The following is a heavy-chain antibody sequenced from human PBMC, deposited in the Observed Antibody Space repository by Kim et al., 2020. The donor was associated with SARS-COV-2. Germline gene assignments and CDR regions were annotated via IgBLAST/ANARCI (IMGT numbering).Heavy chain of an antibody. Sequence: ASVKVSCKASGYPFTSYGISWVRQAPGQGLVWMGWISASNGNTNYAQKFQDRVSMTTDTSTSTVYMELRSLRSDDTAVYFCARSDLWVRGLIMTTFEYWGQGTLVTVSS. J-gene: IGHJ4*02. CDR1: GYPFTSYG. V-gene: IGHV1-18*04. CDR3: ARSDLWVRGLIMTTFEY. CDR2: ISASNGNT. D-gene: IGHD3-10*01.